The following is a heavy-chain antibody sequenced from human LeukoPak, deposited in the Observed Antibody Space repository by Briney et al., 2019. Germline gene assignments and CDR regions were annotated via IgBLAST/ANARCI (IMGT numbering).Heavy chain of an antibody. J-gene: IGHJ4*02. V-gene: IGHV3-53*01. D-gene: IGHD6-6*01. CDR1: GLIVSSDY. CDR3: VRLLPASRHYFDY. CDR2: IYGGGAT. Sequence: GGSLRLSCAASGLIVSSDYLAWVRQAPGKGLEWISVIYGGGATYCADSVRGRFTISRDNSKNELFLQMNSLRVEDTAVYHCVRLLPASRHYFDYWGQGTLVTVSS.